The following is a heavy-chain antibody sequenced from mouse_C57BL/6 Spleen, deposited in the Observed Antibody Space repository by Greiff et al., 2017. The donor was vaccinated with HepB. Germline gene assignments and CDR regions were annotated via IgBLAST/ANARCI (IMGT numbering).Heavy chain of an antibody. CDR1: GYTFTDYY. CDR3: ARGGNYKEYFDY. V-gene: IGHV1-19*01. Sequence: VQLQQSGPVLVKPGASVKMSCKASGYTFTDYYMNWVKQSHGKSLEWIGVINPYNGGTSYNQKFKGKATLTVDKSSSTAYMELNSLTSEDSAVYYCARGGNYKEYFDYWGQGTTLTVSS. CDR2: INPYNGGT. J-gene: IGHJ2*01. D-gene: IGHD2-1*01.